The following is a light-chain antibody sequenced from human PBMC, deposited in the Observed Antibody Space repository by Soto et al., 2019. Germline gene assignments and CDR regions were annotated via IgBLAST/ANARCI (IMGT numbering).Light chain of an antibody. J-gene: IGKJ1*01. CDR1: QAVNTR. CDR2: LTS. Sequence: EIVLTQSPATLSSFPGDRVTLSCRASQAVNTRLAWYQHKPGQAPRLLIYLTSNRAAGIPARFSGSGSGTDFTLTISDVEPEDFALYFCQQRSNWPLWSFGQGTKV. CDR3: QQRSNWPLWS. V-gene: IGKV3-11*01.